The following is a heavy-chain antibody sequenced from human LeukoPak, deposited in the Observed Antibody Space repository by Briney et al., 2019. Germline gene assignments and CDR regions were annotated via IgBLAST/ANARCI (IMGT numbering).Heavy chain of an antibody. V-gene: IGHV1-2*02. CDR3: ARDTGYSYGYNWFDP. CDR2: INPNSGGT. J-gene: IGHJ5*02. D-gene: IGHD5-18*01. CDR1: GYTLTSYY. Sequence: VASVKVSCKASGYTLTSYYMHWVRQAPGQGLEWMGWINPNSGGTNYAQKFQGRVTMTRDTSISTAYMELSRLRSDDTAVYYCARDTGYSYGYNWFDPWGQGTLVTVSS.